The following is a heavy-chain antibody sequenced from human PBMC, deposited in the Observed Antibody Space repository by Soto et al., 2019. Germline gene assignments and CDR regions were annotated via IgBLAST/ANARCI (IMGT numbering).Heavy chain of an antibody. D-gene: IGHD3-22*01. J-gene: IGHJ4*02. Sequence: NPSVTLSLTCTVSGGSISSGDYYWSWIRQPPGKGLEWIGYIYYSGSTYYNPSLKSRVTISVDTSKNQFSLKLSSVTAADTAVYYCARVIPRGYRYYFDYWGQGTLVTVSS. V-gene: IGHV4-30-4*01. CDR1: GGSISSGDYY. CDR3: ARVIPRGYRYYFDY. CDR2: IYYSGST.